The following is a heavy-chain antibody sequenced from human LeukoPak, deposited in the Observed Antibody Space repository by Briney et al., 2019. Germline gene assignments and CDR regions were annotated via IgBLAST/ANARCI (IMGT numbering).Heavy chain of an antibody. V-gene: IGHV3-11*04. CDR1: GFTFSSYA. CDR2: ISSSGSTI. Sequence: GGSLRLSCAASGFTFSSYAMSWIRQAPGKGLEWVSYISSSGSTIYYADSVKGRFTISRDNAKNSLYLQMTSLRAEDTALYYCAKDATAVPGTVYMDVWGKGTTVTISS. D-gene: IGHD6-13*01. CDR3: AKDATAVPGTVYMDV. J-gene: IGHJ6*03.